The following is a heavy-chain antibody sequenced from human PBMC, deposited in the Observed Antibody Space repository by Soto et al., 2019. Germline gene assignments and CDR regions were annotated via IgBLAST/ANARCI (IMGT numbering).Heavy chain of an antibody. Sequence: QVQLQESGPGLVKPSQTLSLTCTVSGGSISSGDYYWSWIRQPPGKGLEWIGYIYYSGSTYYNPSLTSRVTISVETSKNQFSLKLSSVTAADTAVYYCARGRGWVDSGYDYWGQGTLVTVSS. V-gene: IGHV4-30-4*01. D-gene: IGHD5-12*01. CDR3: ARGRGWVDSGYDY. CDR2: IYYSGST. CDR1: GGSISSGDYY. J-gene: IGHJ4*02.